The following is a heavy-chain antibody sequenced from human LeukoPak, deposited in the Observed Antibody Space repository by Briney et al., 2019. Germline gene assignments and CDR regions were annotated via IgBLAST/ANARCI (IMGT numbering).Heavy chain of an antibody. CDR1: GGTFSSYA. D-gene: IGHD2-15*01. J-gene: IGHJ6*03. V-gene: IGHV1-69*13. CDR2: IIPIFGTA. CDR3: ARGPRLGYCSGGSCYPEYYYYYYYMDV. Sequence: ASVKVSCMASGGTFSSYAISWVRQAPGQGLEWMGGIIPIFGTANYAQKFQGRVTITADESTSTAYMELSSLRSEDTAVYYCARGPRLGYCSGGSCYPEYYYYYYYMDVWGKGTTVTISS.